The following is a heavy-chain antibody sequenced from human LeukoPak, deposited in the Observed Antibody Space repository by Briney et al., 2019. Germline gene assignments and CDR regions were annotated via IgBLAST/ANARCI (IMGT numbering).Heavy chain of an antibody. CDR2: IYYSGST. V-gene: IGHV4-31*03. J-gene: IGHJ4*02. Sequence: PSETLSLTCTVSGGSISSGGYYWSWIRQHPGKGLEWIGYIYYSGSTYYNPSLKSRVTISVDTSKNQFSLKLSSVTAADTAVYYCARGVVVTATGRQDFDYWGQGTLVTVSS. CDR3: ARGVVVTATGRQDFDY. D-gene: IGHD2-21*02. CDR1: GGSISSGGYY.